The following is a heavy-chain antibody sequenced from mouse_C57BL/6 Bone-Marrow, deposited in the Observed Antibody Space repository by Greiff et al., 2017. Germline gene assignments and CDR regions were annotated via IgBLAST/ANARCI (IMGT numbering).Heavy chain of an antibody. J-gene: IGHJ3*01. CDR2: IDPANGNT. CDR1: GFNIKNTY. Sequence: VQLQQSVAELVRPGASVKLSCTASGFNIKNTYMPWVKQRPEQGLEWIGRIDPANGNTKYAPKFQGKATITADTSSNTAYLQLSSLTSEDTAIYYCARVSFYDGYYGGFAYWGQGTLVTVSA. V-gene: IGHV14-3*01. CDR3: ARVSFYDGYYGGFAY. D-gene: IGHD2-3*01.